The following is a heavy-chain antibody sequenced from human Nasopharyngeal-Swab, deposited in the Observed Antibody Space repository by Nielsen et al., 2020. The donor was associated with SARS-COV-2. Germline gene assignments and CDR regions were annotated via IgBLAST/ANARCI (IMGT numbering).Heavy chain of an antibody. V-gene: IGHV4-31*02. CDR2: IFFSAST. Sequence: WIRQPPGKGLEWIGYIFFSASTYYNPSLKSRVTISVDTSKNHFSLKLSSVTAADTAVYHCARLLRGYFDYWGQGTLVTVSS. D-gene: IGHD3-10*01. J-gene: IGHJ4*02. CDR3: ARLLRGYFDY.